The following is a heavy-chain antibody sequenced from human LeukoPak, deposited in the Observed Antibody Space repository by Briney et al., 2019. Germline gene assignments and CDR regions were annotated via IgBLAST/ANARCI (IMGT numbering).Heavy chain of an antibody. Sequence: GESLRLSCAASGLTVSSQAMGWVRQAPGKGLEWVSAIANSGGNTYYADSVKGRFTISRDNSRNTLYLQMNSLRVEDTAVYYCAIRPTEVKGPFDYWGQGTLVTVSS. V-gene: IGHV3-23*01. J-gene: IGHJ4*02. CDR3: AIRPTEVKGPFDY. CDR1: GLTVSSQA. CDR2: IANSGGNT. D-gene: IGHD4-23*01.